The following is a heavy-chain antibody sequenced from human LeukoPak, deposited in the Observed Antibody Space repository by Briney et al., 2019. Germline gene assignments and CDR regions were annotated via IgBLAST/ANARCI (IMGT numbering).Heavy chain of an antibody. CDR2: IYYSGST. J-gene: IGHJ5*02. CDR3: ARDSSGWYHWFDP. CDR1: GGSISSSSYY. V-gene: IGHV4-39*07. D-gene: IGHD6-19*01. Sequence: SETLSLTCSVSGGSISSSSYYWGWIRQTPGKGLEWIGSIYYSGSTYYNPSLKSRVTISVDTSKNQFSLKLSSVTAADTAVYYCARDSSGWYHWFDPWGQGTLVTVSS.